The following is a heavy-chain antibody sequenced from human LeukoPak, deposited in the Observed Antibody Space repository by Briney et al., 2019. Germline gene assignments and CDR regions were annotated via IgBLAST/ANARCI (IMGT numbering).Heavy chain of an antibody. Sequence: ASVRVSCKTSGYSFTDYFVHWVRLAPGQGLEWMGWINPNSGGTEYAQKFLGRVTMTRDTSISTAYMELSRLRSEDTAVYYCARAHRDDYRGNWFDPWGQGTLVTVSS. J-gene: IGHJ5*02. V-gene: IGHV1-2*02. D-gene: IGHD5-24*01. CDR2: INPNSGGT. CDR1: GYSFTDYF. CDR3: ARAHRDDYRGNWFDP.